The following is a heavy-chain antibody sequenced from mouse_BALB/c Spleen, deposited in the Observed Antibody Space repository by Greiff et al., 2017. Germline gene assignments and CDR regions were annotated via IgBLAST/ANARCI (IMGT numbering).Heavy chain of an antibody. CDR2: ISYSGST. CDR1: GYSITSDYA. D-gene: IGHD1-1*01. CDR3: ARTSYYGSSAFDY. V-gene: IGHV3-2*02. J-gene: IGHJ2*01. Sequence: EVQLVESGPGLVKPSQSLSLTCTVTGYSITSDYAWNWIRQFPGNKLEWMGYISYSGSTSYNPSLKSRISITRDTSKNQFFLQLNSVTTEDTATYCCARTSYYGSSAFDYWGQGTTLTVSS.